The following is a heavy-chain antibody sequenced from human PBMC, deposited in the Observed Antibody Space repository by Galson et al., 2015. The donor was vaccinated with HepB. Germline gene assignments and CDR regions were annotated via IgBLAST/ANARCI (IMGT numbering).Heavy chain of an antibody. J-gene: IGHJ6*02. CDR2: ISAYNGNT. V-gene: IGHV1-18*01. CDR1: GYTFTSYG. Sequence: SVKVSCKASGYTFTSYGISWVRQAPGQGLEWMGWISAYNGNTNYAQKLQGRVTMTTDTSTSTAYMELRSLRSDDTAVYYCAIYPFRSTYYYYYGMDVWGQGTTVTVSS. CDR3: AIYPFRSTYYYYYGMDV. D-gene: IGHD1-14*01.